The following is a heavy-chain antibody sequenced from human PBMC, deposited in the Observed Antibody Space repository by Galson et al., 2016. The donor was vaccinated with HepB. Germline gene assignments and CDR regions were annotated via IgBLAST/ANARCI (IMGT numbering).Heavy chain of an antibody. D-gene: IGHD3-22*01. V-gene: IGHV3-23*01. Sequence: SLRLSCAASGFTFSNYAMSWVRQAPGKGLERVSRVSGTVSDTYYADSVKGRFAISRDDSQNTLYLQMNSLRAEDTGVYYCAKWDHSFYYDTSGSSGYYYYGMDVWGQGTTVTVSS. J-gene: IGHJ6*02. CDR3: AKWDHSFYYDTSGSSGYYYYGMDV. CDR2: VSGTVSDT. CDR1: GFTFSNYA.